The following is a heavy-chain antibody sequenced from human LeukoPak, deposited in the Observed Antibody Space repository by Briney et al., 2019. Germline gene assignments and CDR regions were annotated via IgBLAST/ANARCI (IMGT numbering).Heavy chain of an antibody. J-gene: IGHJ4*02. CDR2: IYPDDSDT. D-gene: IGHD3-16*01. Sequence: GESLKISFQGSGYSFTNYWIAWVRQMPGKGLEWMGIIYPDDSDTRVSPSFRGRVTMSADKSVSTAYLQLNNLKASDTAMYYCARARQSGSYAGFAHWGPGTLVTVSS. CDR3: ARARQSGSYAGFAH. CDR1: GYSFTNYW. V-gene: IGHV5-51*01.